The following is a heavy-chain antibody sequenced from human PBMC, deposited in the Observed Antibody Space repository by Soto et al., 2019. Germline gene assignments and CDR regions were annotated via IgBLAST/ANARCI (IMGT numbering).Heavy chain of an antibody. J-gene: IGHJ5*02. CDR2: ISAYNGNT. D-gene: IGHD3-22*01. Sequence: GASVKVSCKASGYTFTSYGISWVRQAPGQGLEWMGWISAYNGNTNYAQKLQGRVTMTTDTSTSTAYMELRSLRSDDTAVYYCARDDYYDSSGYQGWFDPWGQGTLVTVS. CDR1: GYTFTSYG. CDR3: ARDDYYDSSGYQGWFDP. V-gene: IGHV1-18*01.